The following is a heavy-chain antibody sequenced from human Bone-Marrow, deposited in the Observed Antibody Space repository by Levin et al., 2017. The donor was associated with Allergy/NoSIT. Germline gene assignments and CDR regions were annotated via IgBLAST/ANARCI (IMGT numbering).Heavy chain of an antibody. J-gene: IGHJ4*02. Sequence: PGESLKISCAASGFTFTDAWMNWVRQAPGKGLEWIGRIKTTSDGGTTDYAAPGKGRFTISRDDSESRVHLLMNSLKLEDTAIYYCTTLGSSRKFDYWGRGALVTVSS. CDR1: GFTFTDAW. CDR3: TTLGSSRKFDY. CDR2: IKTTSDGGTT. D-gene: IGHD3-10*01. V-gene: IGHV3-15*01.